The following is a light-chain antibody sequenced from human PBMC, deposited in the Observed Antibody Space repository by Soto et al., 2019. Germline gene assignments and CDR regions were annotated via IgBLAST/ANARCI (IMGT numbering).Light chain of an antibody. J-gene: IGLJ1*01. CDR1: SSDVGGHNY. CDR3: CSYAGSYTYV. V-gene: IGLV2-11*01. CDR2: SVS. Sequence: QSVLAQPRSVSGSPGQSITISCTGTSSDVGGHNYVSWYQQHPGKAPKLLLSSVSKRPSGVPDRFSGSKSGNTASLTISGLQAEDEADYYCCSYAGSYTYVFGTGTKVTVL.